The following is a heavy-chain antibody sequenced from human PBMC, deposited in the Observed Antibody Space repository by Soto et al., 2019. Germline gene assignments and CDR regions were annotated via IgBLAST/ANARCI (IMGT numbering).Heavy chain of an antibody. J-gene: IGHJ3*01. CDR2: VSHDGAIK. Sequence: GGSLRLSGTPSGFTFDNFAMHWVRQAPGKGLEWVAVVSHDGAIKHYAESVRGRLTISRDNSRDTLSLQMNSLRPEDTAVYYCVRETQTVRVVVPTPGSPRALDLWGLGTVVTVSS. CDR1: GFTFDNFA. D-gene: IGHD2-15*01. V-gene: IGHV3-30-3*01. CDR3: VRETQTVRVVVPTPGSPRALDL.